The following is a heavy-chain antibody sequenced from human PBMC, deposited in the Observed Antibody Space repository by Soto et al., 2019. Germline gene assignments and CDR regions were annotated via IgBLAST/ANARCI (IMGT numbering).Heavy chain of an antibody. CDR2: FIPIFRTL. V-gene: IGHV1-69*01. Sequence: QVQLIQSEAEVKKPGSSVRVSCTASGGIFGSHGFSWVRQAPGQRLEWVGGFIPIFRTLTYTEKFQARVRISADESTNTVYLDLSSLTTEDTAVYYCVRDLQIYYSDPHDEFVASDYEVWGQGTMVSVSS. J-gene: IGHJ3*01. CDR1: GGIFGSHG. D-gene: IGHD3-22*01. CDR3: VRDLQIYYSDPHDEFVASDYEV.